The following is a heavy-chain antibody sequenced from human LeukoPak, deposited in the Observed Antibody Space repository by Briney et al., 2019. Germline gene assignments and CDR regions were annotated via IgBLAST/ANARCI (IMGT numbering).Heavy chain of an antibody. Sequence: GRSLRLSCAASGSTFDDYAMHWVRQAPGKGLEWVSGISWNSGGIGYADSVKGRFTISRDNAKNSLYLPMNSLRAEDMALYFCAKDIGYSYGYGLDYWGQGTLVTVSS. CDR2: ISWNSGGI. CDR1: GSTFDDYA. V-gene: IGHV3-9*03. J-gene: IGHJ4*02. CDR3: AKDIGYSYGYGLDY. D-gene: IGHD5-18*01.